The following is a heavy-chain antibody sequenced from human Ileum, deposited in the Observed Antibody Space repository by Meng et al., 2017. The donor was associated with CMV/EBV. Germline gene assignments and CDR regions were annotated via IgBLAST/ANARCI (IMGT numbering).Heavy chain of an antibody. CDR2: INPNSGGT. J-gene: IGHJ5*02. Sequence: ASVKVSCKASGYTFTGHYIHWVRQAPGQGPEWMGWINPNSGGTNYAQKFQGRVTMTRDTSISTAYIELSRLKSDDTAVYYCARTDCSTTSCYPYWFDPWGQGTQVTVSS. V-gene: IGHV1-2*02. D-gene: IGHD2-2*01. CDR3: ARTDCSTTSCYPYWFDP. CDR1: GYTFTGHY.